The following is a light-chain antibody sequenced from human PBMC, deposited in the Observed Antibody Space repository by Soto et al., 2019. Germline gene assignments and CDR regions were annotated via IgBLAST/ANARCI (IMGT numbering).Light chain of an antibody. CDR2: GAS. Sequence: DIQMTQSPSSLSASVGDRVTITCRASQTINTYLNWYQQKPGKGPKLLIFGASILHTGVPSRFSGSVSGTDFTLTINSLQPEDFATYYCQQSSITPITFGQGTRLEIK. V-gene: IGKV1-39*01. J-gene: IGKJ5*01. CDR3: QQSSITPIT. CDR1: QTINTY.